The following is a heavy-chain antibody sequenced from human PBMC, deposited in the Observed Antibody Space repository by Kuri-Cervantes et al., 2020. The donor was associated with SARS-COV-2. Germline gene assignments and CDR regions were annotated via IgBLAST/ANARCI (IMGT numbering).Heavy chain of an antibody. CDR3: ARRGDRDAYNFGS. J-gene: IGHJ4*02. D-gene: IGHD5-24*01. Sequence: SETLSLTCAVYGGSFSGYYWSWIRQPPGKGLEWIGEINHSGSTNYNPSLKSRVTISVDTSKNQVSLKLTSMSAADSAIYFCARRGDRDAYNFGSWGQGSMVTVSS. CDR2: INHSGST. CDR1: GGSFSGYY. V-gene: IGHV4-34*01.